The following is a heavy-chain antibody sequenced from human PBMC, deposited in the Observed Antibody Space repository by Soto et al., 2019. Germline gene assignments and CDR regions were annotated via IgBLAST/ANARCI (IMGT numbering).Heavy chain of an antibody. CDR1: GSTFTGYF. V-gene: IGHV1-2*02. CDR3: ASEFQRGLDC. CDR2: INPYGGT. Sequence: QVQLVQSGAEVKKPGAAVKVSCKTSGSTFTGYFVHWVRQAPGQGLEWMGWINPYGGTTYAQNFQCRVTMIRDTSIDRAFMELMTLRSGDTAVYYCASEFQRGLDCWCQGTLVTVSS. J-gene: IGHJ4*02. D-gene: IGHD3-10*01.